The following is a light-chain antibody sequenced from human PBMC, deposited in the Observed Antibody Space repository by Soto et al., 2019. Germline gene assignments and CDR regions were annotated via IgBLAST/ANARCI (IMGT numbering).Light chain of an antibody. CDR2: GAS. CDR3: QQYGSSPFT. V-gene: IGKV3-20*01. J-gene: IGKJ3*01. Sequence: DIVLTQSPGTQSLSPGERATLSCRASQSVTSSYLAWYQQKPGQAPRLLINGASSRATGIPDRFSGSGSGTDFTLTINRLEPEDFAVYYCQQYGSSPFTFGPGTKVDIK. CDR1: QSVTSSY.